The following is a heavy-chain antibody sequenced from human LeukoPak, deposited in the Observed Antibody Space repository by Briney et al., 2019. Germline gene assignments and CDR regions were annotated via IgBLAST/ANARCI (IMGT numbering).Heavy chain of an antibody. V-gene: IGHV3-23*01. Sequence: PGGSLRLSCAASGFTFSKSAMNWVRQAPGKGLEWVSAITGSGASAYYADSVKGRFTISRDNSKNTLSLQMNSLRAEDTAIYYCAKDYGDMPYWYFDLWGRGTLVIVSS. J-gene: IGHJ2*01. D-gene: IGHD4-17*01. CDR2: ITGSGASA. CDR3: AKDYGDMPYWYFDL. CDR1: GFTFSKSA.